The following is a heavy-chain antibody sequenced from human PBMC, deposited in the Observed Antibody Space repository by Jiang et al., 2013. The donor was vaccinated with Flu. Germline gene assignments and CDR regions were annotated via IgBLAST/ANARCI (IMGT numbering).Heavy chain of an antibody. Sequence: SVKVSCKPSGYTFSTHGINWVRQAPGQGLEWMGWISPYNGYTNYAQKLQGRVTMTTDTSTSTAYMELRSLRSDDTAVYYCARVSGGAPVYYFDYWGQGALVTVSS. V-gene: IGHV1-18*01. D-gene: IGHD2-8*02. J-gene: IGHJ4*02. CDR1: GYTFSTHG. CDR3: ARVSGGAPVYYFDY. CDR2: ISPYNGYT.